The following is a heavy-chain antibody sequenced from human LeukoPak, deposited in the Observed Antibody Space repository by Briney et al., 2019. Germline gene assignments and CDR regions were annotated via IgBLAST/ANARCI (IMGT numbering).Heavy chain of an antibody. V-gene: IGHV4-34*01. J-gene: IGHJ5*02. D-gene: IGHD2-2*01. CDR2: INHSGST. CDR1: GGSFSGYY. CDR3: ARGRRGVVVPAARKNWFDP. Sequence: SETLSLTCAVYGGSFSGYYWSWIRQPPGKGLEWIGEINHSGSTNYNPSLKSRVTISVDTSKNQFSLKLSSLTAADTAVYYCARGRRGVVVPAARKNWFDPWGQGTLVTVSS.